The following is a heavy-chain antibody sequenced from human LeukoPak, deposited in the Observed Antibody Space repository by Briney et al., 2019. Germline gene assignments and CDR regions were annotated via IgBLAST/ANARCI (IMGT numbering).Heavy chain of an antibody. CDR2: INHSGST. V-gene: IGHV4-34*01. Sequence: SETLSLTCAVYGGSLSGYYWSWIRQPPGKGLEWIGEINHSGSTNYNPSLKSRVTISVDTSKNQFSLKLSSVTAADTAVYYCARGRGTDIVVVVAATSYYFDYWGQGTLVTVSS. CDR1: GGSLSGYY. CDR3: ARGRGTDIVVVVAATSYYFDY. D-gene: IGHD2-15*01. J-gene: IGHJ4*02.